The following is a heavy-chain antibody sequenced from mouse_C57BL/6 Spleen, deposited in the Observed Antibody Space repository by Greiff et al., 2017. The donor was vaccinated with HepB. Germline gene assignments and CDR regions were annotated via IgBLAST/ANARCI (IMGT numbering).Heavy chain of an antibody. Sequence: VKLQQPGAELVMPGASVKLSCKASGYTFTSYWMHWVKQRPGQGLEWIGEIDPSDSYTNYNQKFKGKSTLTVDKSSSTAYMQLSSLTSEDSAVYYCARSYDYDEGYFDVWGTGTTVTVSS. V-gene: IGHV1-69*01. CDR1: GYTFTSYW. CDR2: IDPSDSYT. J-gene: IGHJ1*03. CDR3: ARSYDYDEGYFDV. D-gene: IGHD2-4*01.